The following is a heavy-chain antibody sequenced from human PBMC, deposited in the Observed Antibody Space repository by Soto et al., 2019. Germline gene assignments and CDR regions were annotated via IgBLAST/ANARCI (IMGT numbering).Heavy chain of an antibody. CDR1: GYTFTSYA. Sequence: GASVKVSCKASGYTFTSYAMHWVRQAPGQRLEWMGWINAGNGNTKYSQKFQGRVTITRDTSASTAYMELSSLRSEDTAVYYCARGLLGYCSGGSCYSGMSRFDPWGQGTLVTVSS. CDR2: INAGNGNT. V-gene: IGHV1-3*01. J-gene: IGHJ5*02. CDR3: ARGLLGYCSGGSCYSGMSRFDP. D-gene: IGHD2-15*01.